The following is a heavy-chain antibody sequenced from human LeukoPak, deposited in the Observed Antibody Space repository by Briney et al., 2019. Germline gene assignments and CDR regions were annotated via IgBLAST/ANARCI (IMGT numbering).Heavy chain of an antibody. V-gene: IGHV3-21*01. CDR2: ISPSSSHT. CDR1: GFTFITYS. CDR3: AAYSGLDS. J-gene: IGHJ4*02. D-gene: IGHD2-15*01. Sequence: PGGSLRLSCAASGFTFITYSMNWVRQAPGXGLEWVSSISPSSSHTYYADSVKGRFTISRDNAKNSLYLQMNSLRAEDTAVYYCAAYSGLDSWGQGTLVTVSS.